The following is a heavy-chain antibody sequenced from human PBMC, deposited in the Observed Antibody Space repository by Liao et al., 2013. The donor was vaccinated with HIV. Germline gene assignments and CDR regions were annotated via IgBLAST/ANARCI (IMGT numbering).Heavy chain of an antibody. V-gene: IGHV4-59*01. Sequence: QVQLQESGPGLVKPSETLSLTCSVSGGFISTYYWTWIRQPPGKALEWIGYIYYSGSTKYNPSLKSRVTISVDTSKTQFSLKVSSVTAADTAVYYCARAGIEWWLFDYWGQGTLVTVSS. CDR1: GGFISTYY. D-gene: IGHD2-8*01. CDR3: ARAGIEWWLFDY. CDR2: IYYSGST. J-gene: IGHJ4*02.